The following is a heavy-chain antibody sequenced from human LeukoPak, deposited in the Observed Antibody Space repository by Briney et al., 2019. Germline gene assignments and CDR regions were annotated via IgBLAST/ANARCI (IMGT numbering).Heavy chain of an antibody. J-gene: IGHJ4*02. CDR1: GGTFSSYA. V-gene: IGHV1-69*13. Sequence: GASVKVSCKASGGTFSSYAISWVRQAPGQGLEWMGGIIPIFGTANYAQKFQGKVTITADESTSTAYMELSSLRSEDTAVYYCARSKERYSGYGRIYFDYWGQGTLVTVSS. CDR2: IIPIFGTA. CDR3: ARSKERYSGYGRIYFDY. D-gene: IGHD5-12*01.